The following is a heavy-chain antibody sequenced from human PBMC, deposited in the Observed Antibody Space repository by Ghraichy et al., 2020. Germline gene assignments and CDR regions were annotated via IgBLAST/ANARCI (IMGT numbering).Heavy chain of an antibody. CDR3: ARDGSSLRFLEWLSGVIDY. Sequence: GGSLRLSCAASGFTFSSYSMNWVRQAPGKGLEWVSSISSSSSYIYYADSVKGRFTISRDNAKNSLYLQMNSLRAEDTAVYYCARDGSSLRFLEWLSGVIDYWGQGTLVTVSS. CDR1: GFTFSSYS. CDR2: ISSSSSYI. D-gene: IGHD3-3*01. V-gene: IGHV3-21*01. J-gene: IGHJ4*02.